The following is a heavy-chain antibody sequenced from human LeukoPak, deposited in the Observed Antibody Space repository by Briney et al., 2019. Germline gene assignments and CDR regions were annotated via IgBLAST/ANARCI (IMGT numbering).Heavy chain of an antibody. Sequence: LGSLSHTCVVSLGSLSRHQWSWFRPPPGETVAWIGYIYFGGSTNYNPSLRRRVTISVDSSKNQFSLKLNSVTAADTAVYYCARGSGQWGFDSWGQGNLVTVSS. CDR2: IYFGGST. CDR1: LGSLSRHQ. D-gene: IGHD3-10*01. J-gene: IGHJ4*02. CDR3: ARGSGQWGFDS. V-gene: IGHV4-59*11.